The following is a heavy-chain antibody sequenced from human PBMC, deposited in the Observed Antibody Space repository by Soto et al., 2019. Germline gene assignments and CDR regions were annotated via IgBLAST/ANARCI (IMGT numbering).Heavy chain of an antibody. V-gene: IGHV3-53*01. D-gene: IGHD3-16*01. Sequence: PGGSLRLSCLASGFFVTTNYMYWVRQAPGKGLECVSVSYSGGDTHYADSVKGRLTISRDTSENTVYLQMNDLRDEDTAVYFCVSRVPSWVFDYWGQGTPVTVSS. CDR1: GFFVTTNY. J-gene: IGHJ4*01. CDR2: SYSGGDT. CDR3: VSRVPSWVFDY.